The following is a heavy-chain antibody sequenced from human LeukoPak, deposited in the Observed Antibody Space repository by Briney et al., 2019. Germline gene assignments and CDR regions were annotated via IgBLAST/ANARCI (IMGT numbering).Heavy chain of an antibody. CDR2: MSGSGGRT. V-gene: IGHV3-23*01. J-gene: IGHJ6*03. CDR3: AKDLAVTTNYYYYMDV. CDR1: GFTFNTYA. Sequence: GGSLRLSCAASGFTFNTYAMSWVRQAPGKGLEWVSAMSGSGGRTYYADSVKGRFTISRDNSKNTLYLQMNSLRAEDTAVYYCAKDLAVTTNYYYYMDVWGKGTTVTVSS. D-gene: IGHD4-11*01.